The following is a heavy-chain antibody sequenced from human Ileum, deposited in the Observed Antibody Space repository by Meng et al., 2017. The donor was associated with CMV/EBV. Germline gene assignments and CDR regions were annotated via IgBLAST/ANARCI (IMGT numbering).Heavy chain of an antibody. D-gene: IGHD3-10*01. Sequence: QLQESGPGLVKTSETLSLTCYVSGGSISNCYWSWIRQPAGKGLEWIAHSYTSGTTNYNPSLKSRVTMSVDTSRNQFSLKLTSVTAADTAVYYCARNYGSGNWNFFHYWGQGTLVTVSS. CDR3: ARNYGSGNWNFFHY. V-gene: IGHV4-4*07. CDR1: GGSISNCY. CDR2: SYTSGTT. J-gene: IGHJ4*02.